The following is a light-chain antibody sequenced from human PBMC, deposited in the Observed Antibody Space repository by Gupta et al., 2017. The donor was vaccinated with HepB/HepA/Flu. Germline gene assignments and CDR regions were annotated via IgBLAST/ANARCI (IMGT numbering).Light chain of an antibody. J-gene: IGKJ4*01. CDR1: QSVTRNY. CDR3: QQDGNSPLS. V-gene: IGKV3-20*01. CDR2: GAS. Sequence: EIVLTQSPGTLSLSPGERATLSCRASQSVTRNYLAWYQQKPGQAPRLLIYGASRRATGIPDRFTATGSLTDFTFTITRRERQDIALYYTQQDGNSPLSFGGGAKLEIK.